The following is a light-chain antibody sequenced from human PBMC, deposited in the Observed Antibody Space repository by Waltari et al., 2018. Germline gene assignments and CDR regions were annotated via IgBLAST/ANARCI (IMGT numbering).Light chain of an antibody. CDR2: EGN. CDR3: CSYAGGSTFVA. Sequence: QSALTQPASVSGSPGQSITMSCTGASSGVGTFNLVSWYQQHPGKAPKLIIYEGNERPSGVSNRFSGSKSGNTASLTISGLQAEDEAYYYCCSYAGGSTFVAFGGGTKLTVL. J-gene: IGLJ2*01. CDR1: SSGVGTFNL. V-gene: IGLV2-23*03.